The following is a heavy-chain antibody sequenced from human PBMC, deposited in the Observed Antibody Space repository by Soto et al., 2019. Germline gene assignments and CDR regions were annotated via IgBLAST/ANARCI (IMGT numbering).Heavy chain of an antibody. CDR3: AREKDQFEDIVVVPGSLYV. CDR2: INAGNGNT. D-gene: IGHD2-2*01. J-gene: IGHJ6*02. V-gene: IGHV1-3*01. Sequence: GASVKVSCKASGYTFANYAMHWVRQAPGQRLEWMGWINAGNGNTKYPQKLQGRVTITRDTSASIAYMELSSLRSEDTAVYYCAREKDQFEDIVVVPGSLYVWGQGTTVTVSS. CDR1: GYTFANYA.